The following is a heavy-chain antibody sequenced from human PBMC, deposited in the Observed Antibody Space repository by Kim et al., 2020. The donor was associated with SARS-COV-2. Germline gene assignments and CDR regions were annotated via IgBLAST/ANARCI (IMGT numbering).Heavy chain of an antibody. CDR2: IIPILGIA. V-gene: IGHV1-69*04. J-gene: IGHJ4*02. CDR1: GGTFSSYA. CDR3: ARTRYALRYFDWDGDY. Sequence: SVKVSCKASGGTFSSYAISWVRQAPGQGLEWMGRIIPILGIANYAQKFQGRVTITADKSTSTAYMELSSLRSEDTAVYYCARTRYALRYFDWDGDYWGQGTLVTVSS. D-gene: IGHD3-9*01.